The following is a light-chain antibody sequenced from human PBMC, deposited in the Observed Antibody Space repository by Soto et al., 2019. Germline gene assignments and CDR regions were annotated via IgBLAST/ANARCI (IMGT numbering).Light chain of an antibody. Sequence: QSVLTQPPSASGTPGQRVTMSCSGSSSNIGSNTVNWYQQLPGTAPRLHIYSDNQRPSGVPDRFSGSKSGTSASLAISGLQSEDEADYYCAAWDDSLNGVVFGGGTKLTVL. J-gene: IGLJ2*01. V-gene: IGLV1-44*01. CDR3: AAWDDSLNGVV. CDR2: SDN. CDR1: SSNIGSNT.